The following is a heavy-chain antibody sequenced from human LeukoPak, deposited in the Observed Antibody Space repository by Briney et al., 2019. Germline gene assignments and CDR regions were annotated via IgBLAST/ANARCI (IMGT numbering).Heavy chain of an antibody. V-gene: IGHV1-69*13. J-gene: IGHJ4*02. CDR3: ARHPPEWKLVDY. D-gene: IGHD1-26*01. Sequence: GASVKVSCKASGGTFSSYAISWVRQAPGQGLEWMGGIIPIFGTANYAQRFQGRVTITADESTSTAYMELSSLRSEDTAVYYCARHPPEWKLVDYWGQGTLVTVSS. CDR1: GGTFSSYA. CDR2: IIPIFGTA.